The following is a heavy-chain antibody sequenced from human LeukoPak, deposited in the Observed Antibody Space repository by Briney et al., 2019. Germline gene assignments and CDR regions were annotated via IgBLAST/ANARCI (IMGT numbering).Heavy chain of an antibody. D-gene: IGHD4-17*01. J-gene: IGHJ6*02. CDR1: GFTFSSYW. CDR3: ARGRYDYGDYYYGMDV. Sequence: GGSLRLSCAASGFTFSSYWMPWVRQAPGKGLVWVSRINSDGSSTSYADSVKGGFTISRDNAKNTLYLQMNSLRAEDTAVYYCARGRYDYGDYYYGMDVWGQGTTVTVSS. CDR2: INSDGSST. V-gene: IGHV3-74*01.